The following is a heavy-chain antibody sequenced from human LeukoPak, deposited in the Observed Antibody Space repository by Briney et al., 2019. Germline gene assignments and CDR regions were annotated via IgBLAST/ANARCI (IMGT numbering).Heavy chain of an antibody. CDR2: ISGSGGST. D-gene: IGHD3-9*01. CDR1: GFTFSSYG. CDR3: ARDVAMLTPDFDY. J-gene: IGHJ4*02. Sequence: GGSLRLSCAASGFTFSSYGMSWVRQAPGKGLEWVSAISGSGGSTYYADSVKGRFTISRDNSKSTLYLQMNSLRAEDTAVYYCARDVAMLTPDFDYWGQGTLVTVSS. V-gene: IGHV3-23*01.